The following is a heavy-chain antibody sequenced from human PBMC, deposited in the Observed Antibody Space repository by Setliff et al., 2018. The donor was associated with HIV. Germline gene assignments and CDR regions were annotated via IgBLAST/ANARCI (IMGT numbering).Heavy chain of an antibody. CDR2: IYTSGST. Sequence: SETLSLTCTVSGGSISSYYWSWIRQPAGKGLEWIGRIYTSGSTNYNPSLKSRVTMSVDTSQNQFSLKLSSVTAADTAVYYCARVSVDSSGWYGQKSDPKDAFDIWGQGTMVTVSS. CDR3: ARVSVDSSGWYGQKSDPKDAFDI. J-gene: IGHJ3*02. V-gene: IGHV4-4*07. CDR1: GGSISSYY. D-gene: IGHD6-19*01.